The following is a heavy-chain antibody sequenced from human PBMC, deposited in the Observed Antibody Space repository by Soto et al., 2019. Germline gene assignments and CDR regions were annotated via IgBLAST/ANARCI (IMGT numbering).Heavy chain of an antibody. D-gene: IGHD3-9*01. J-gene: IGHJ4*02. CDR3: ARVLRYFDWLPRGVDY. V-gene: IGHV1-18*01. Sequence: QVQLVQSGAEVKKPGASVKVSCKVSGYTFTSYGISWVRQAPGQGLEWMGWISAYNGNTNYAQKLQGRVTMTTDTSTSTAYMELRSLRSDDTAVYYCARVLRYFDWLPRGVDYWGQGTLVTVSS. CDR2: ISAYNGNT. CDR1: GYTFTSYG.